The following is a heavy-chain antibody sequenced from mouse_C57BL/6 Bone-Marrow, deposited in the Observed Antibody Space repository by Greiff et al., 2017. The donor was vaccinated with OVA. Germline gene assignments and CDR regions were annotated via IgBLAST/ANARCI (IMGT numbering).Heavy chain of an antibody. Sequence: VQRVESGAELARPGASVKLSCKASGYTFTSYGISWVKQRTGQGLEWIGEIYPRSGNTYYNEKFKGKATLTADKSSSTAYMELRSLTSEDSAVYFCARQGMIYYDYYYYAMDYWGQGTSVTVSS. J-gene: IGHJ4*01. CDR2: IYPRSGNT. CDR3: ARQGMIYYDYYYYAMDY. CDR1: GYTFTSYG. D-gene: IGHD2-4*01. V-gene: IGHV1-81*01.